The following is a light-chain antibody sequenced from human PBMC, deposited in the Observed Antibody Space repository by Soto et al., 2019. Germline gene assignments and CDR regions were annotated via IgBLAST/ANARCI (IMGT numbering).Light chain of an antibody. J-gene: IGLJ3*02. Sequence: QSVLTQPPSVSAAPGQKVTISCSGISSNIGNNSVNWYQHLPGMAPKLLTHSNDHRPSGVADRFSGSKSGTSASLAISGLQSEDEADYYCAAWDDILNGWVFGGGTKLTVL. CDR3: AAWDDILNGWV. CDR1: SSNIGNNS. CDR2: SND. V-gene: IGLV1-44*01.